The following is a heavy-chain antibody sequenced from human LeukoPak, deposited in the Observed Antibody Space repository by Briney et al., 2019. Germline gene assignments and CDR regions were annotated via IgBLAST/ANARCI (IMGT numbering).Heavy chain of an antibody. CDR3: AVSNCYPYYYYYMDV. V-gene: IGHV1-8*01. CDR1: GYTFTSYD. CDR2: MNPNSGNT. D-gene: IGHD2-15*01. J-gene: IGHJ6*03. Sequence: ASVKVSCKASGYTFTSYDINWVRQATGQGLEWMGWMNPNSGNTGYAQKFQGRVTMTRNTSISTAYMELSSLRSEDTAVYYCAVSNCYPYYYYYMDVWGKGTTVTVSS.